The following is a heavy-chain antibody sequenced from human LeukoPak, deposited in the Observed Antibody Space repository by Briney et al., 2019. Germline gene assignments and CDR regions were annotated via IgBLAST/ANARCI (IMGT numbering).Heavy chain of an antibody. V-gene: IGHV3-48*01. CDR1: GFTFSNYS. CDR3: ARSGVAAAPPT. Sequence: GGSLRLSCAASGFTFSNYSMNWVRQAPGKGLERVSYISSSSSTIYYADSVRGRFTISRDDARNSLYLQMNSLRAEDTAVYYCARSGVAAAPPTWGQGTLVTVSS. D-gene: IGHD6-13*01. CDR2: ISSSSSTI. J-gene: IGHJ5*02.